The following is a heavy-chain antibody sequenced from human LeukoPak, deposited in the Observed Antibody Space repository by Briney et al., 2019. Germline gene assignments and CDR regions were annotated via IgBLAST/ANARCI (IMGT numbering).Heavy chain of an antibody. D-gene: IGHD2-2*01. CDR2: IYYSGGT. CDR1: GGSISSGGYY. J-gene: IGHJ3*02. Sequence: SQTLSLTCTVSGGSISSGGYYWSWIRQHPGKGLEWIGYIYYSGGTYYNPSLKSRVTISVDTSKNQFSLKLSSVTAADTAVYYCARELALDIVVVPAAPVGAFDIWGQGTMVTVSS. CDR3: ARELALDIVVVPAAPVGAFDI. V-gene: IGHV4-31*03.